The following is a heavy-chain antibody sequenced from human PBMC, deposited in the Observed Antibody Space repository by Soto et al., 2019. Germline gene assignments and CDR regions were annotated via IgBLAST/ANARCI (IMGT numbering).Heavy chain of an antibody. CDR2: ISAYNGDT. V-gene: IGHV1-18*04. CDR3: ARRGLMGDYYYYGMDV. CDR1: GYTFTSNA. J-gene: IGHJ6*02. Sequence: ASVKVSCKASGYTFTSNAITWVRQAPGQGLEWMGLISAYNGDTIYAQKFQDRLTMTTDASTSTAYMELSSLRSEDTAVYYCARRGLMGDYYYYGMDVWGQGTTVTVSS. D-gene: IGHD1-26*01.